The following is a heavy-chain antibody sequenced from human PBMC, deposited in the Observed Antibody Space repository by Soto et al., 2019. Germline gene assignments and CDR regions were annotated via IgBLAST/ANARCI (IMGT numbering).Heavy chain of an antibody. CDR1: GFTFSSYW. CDR3: ASDCSSTSCYMTH. Sequence: PGGSLRLSCAASGFTFSSYWMSWVRQAPGKGLEWVANIKQDGSEKYYVDSVKGRFTISRDNAKNSLYLQMNSLRAEDTAVYYCASDCSSTSCYMTHWGQGTLVTVSS. J-gene: IGHJ4*02. V-gene: IGHV3-7*03. CDR2: IKQDGSEK. D-gene: IGHD2-2*02.